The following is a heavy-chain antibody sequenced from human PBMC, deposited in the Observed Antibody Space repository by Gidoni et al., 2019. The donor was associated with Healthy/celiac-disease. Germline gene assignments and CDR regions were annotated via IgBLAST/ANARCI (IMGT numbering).Heavy chain of an antibody. CDR1: GGSISSYY. CDR2: IYYSGST. CDR3: ARSGGSSWYYYYGMDV. J-gene: IGHJ6*02. Sequence: QVQLQESGPGLVKPSETLSLTCTFSGGSISSYYWSWIRQPPGKGLEWIGYIYYSGSTNYNPYLKSRVTISVDTSKNQFSLKLSSVTAADTAVYYCARSGGSSWYYYYGMDVWGQGTTVTVSS. V-gene: IGHV4-59*01. D-gene: IGHD6-13*01.